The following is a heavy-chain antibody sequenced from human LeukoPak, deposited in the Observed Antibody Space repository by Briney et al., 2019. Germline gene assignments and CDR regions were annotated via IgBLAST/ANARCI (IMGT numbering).Heavy chain of an antibody. CDR1: GFIFSNAW. CDR2: IRSITDGGTT. V-gene: IGHV3-15*07. D-gene: IGHD4-17*01. J-gene: IGHJ5*02. CDR3: TTDPETPLRFRRSFDP. Sequence: GGSLRLSCAVSGFIFSNAWMNWVRQAPGRGLEWVGRIRSITDGGTTDYAAPVKGRFTISRDDSKNTLYLQMNSLKTEDTAVYYCTTDPETPLRFRRSFDPWGQGTLVTVSS.